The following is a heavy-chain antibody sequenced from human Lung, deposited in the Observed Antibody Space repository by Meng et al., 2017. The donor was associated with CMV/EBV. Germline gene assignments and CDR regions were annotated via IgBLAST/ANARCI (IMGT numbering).Heavy chain of an antibody. Sequence: LSLTCAASGFTFSSYEMNWVRQAPGKGLEWVAYISNSGTTIYYADAVRGRFTISRDNDKNSLFLQMNSLRAEDTAVYYCARSSGWLTPGGYGMDVWGQGTTVTVSS. CDR2: ISNSGTTI. CDR3: ARSSGWLTPGGYGMDV. CDR1: GFTFSSYE. D-gene: IGHD2-15*01. J-gene: IGHJ6*02. V-gene: IGHV3-48*03.